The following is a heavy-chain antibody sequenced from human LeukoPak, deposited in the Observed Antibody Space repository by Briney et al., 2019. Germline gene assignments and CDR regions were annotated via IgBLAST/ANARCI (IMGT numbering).Heavy chain of an antibody. CDR3: ARGRYCSSTSCYAFDY. J-gene: IGHJ4*02. D-gene: IGHD2-2*01. CDR1: GGSISSYY. Sequence: SETLSLTCTVSGGSISSYYWSWIRQPPGKGLEWIGYIYYSGSTYYNPSLKSRVTISVDTSKNQFSLKLSSVTAADTAVYYCARGRYCSSTSCYAFDYWGQGTLVTVSS. CDR2: IYYSGST. V-gene: IGHV4-59*12.